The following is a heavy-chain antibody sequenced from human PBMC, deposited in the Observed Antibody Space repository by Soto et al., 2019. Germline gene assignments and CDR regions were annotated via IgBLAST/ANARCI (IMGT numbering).Heavy chain of an antibody. V-gene: IGHV3-23*01. J-gene: IGHJ4*02. CDR3: ALLDFYAK. CDR2: ISGSGSNT. D-gene: IGHD1-1*01. Sequence: EVQLLEYGGGLVQPGGSLRLSCAASGFTFSNYAVNWVRQAPGKGLEWVSGISGSGSNTYYADSVKGRFTISRDNSKNTLYLRMNSLTVEDTAVFYCALLDFYAKWGQGTLVTVSS. CDR1: GFTFSNYA.